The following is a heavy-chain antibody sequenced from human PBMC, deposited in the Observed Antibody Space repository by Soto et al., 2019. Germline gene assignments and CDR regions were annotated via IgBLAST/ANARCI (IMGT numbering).Heavy chain of an antibody. V-gene: IGHV5-51*01. Sequence: AEALKSSCKCSGYSFTSYLISWVRQIPGKGLELMGIIYPGDSDTRYSPSFQGQITISAHKSISTAYLQWSSLKASDTAMYYCGRIIVVVPAARDNWFDPWGQGPLVPAPQ. CDR3: GRIIVVVPAARDNWFDP. CDR1: GYSFTSYL. D-gene: IGHD2-2*01. CDR2: IYPGDSDT. J-gene: IGHJ5*02.